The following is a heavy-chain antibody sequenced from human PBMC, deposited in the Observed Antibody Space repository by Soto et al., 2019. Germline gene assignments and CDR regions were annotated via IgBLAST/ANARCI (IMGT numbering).Heavy chain of an antibody. Sequence: PSETLSLTCTVSGGSISSYYWSWIRQPPGKGLEWIGYIYYSGSTNYNPSLKSRVTISVDTSKNQFSLKLSSVTAADTAVYYCARERLGYCSSTSRPDAFDIWGQGTMVTVSS. CDR1: GGSISSYY. CDR3: ARERLGYCSSTSRPDAFDI. CDR2: IYYSGST. D-gene: IGHD2-2*01. V-gene: IGHV4-59*01. J-gene: IGHJ3*02.